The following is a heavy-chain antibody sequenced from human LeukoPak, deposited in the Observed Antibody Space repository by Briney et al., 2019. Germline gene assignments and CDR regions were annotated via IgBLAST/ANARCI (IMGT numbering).Heavy chain of an antibody. V-gene: IGHV3-74*01. Sequence: GGSLRLSCAASGFTFSSYWMNWVRQAPGKGLVWVSRIASDGSSTTYADSVKGRFSISRDNAKNTLYLQMNSLRAEDTAVYYCAREYSSGWYYFDYWGQGTLVTVSS. D-gene: IGHD6-19*01. CDR3: AREYSSGWYYFDY. CDR1: GFTFSSYW. J-gene: IGHJ4*02. CDR2: IASDGSST.